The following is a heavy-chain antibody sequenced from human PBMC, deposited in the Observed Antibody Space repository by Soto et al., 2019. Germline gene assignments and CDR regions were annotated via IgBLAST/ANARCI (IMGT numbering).Heavy chain of an antibody. D-gene: IGHD3-3*01. CDR1: GYTFTGYY. CDR2: INPNSGGT. CDR3: ARAALRFLEWHYYYGMDV. J-gene: IGHJ6*02. Sequence: ASVKVSCKASGYTFTGYYMHWVRQAPGQGLEWMGWINPNSGGTNYTQKFQGWVTMTRDTSISTAYMELSRLRSDDTAVYYCARAALRFLEWHYYYGMDVWGQGTTVTVSS. V-gene: IGHV1-2*04.